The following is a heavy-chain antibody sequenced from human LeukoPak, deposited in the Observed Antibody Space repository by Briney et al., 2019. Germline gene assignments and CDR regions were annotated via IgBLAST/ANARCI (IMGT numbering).Heavy chain of an antibody. J-gene: IGHJ3*02. CDR3: AREDYYDSSGYCYGPVWDAFDI. D-gene: IGHD3-22*01. CDR2: INPSGGST. Sequence: ASVKVSCKASGYTFTSYAMNWVRQAPGQGLEWMGIINPSGGSTSYAQKFQGRVTMTRDMSTSTVYMELSSLRSEDTAVYYCAREDYYDSSGYCYGPVWDAFDIWGQGTMVTVSS. V-gene: IGHV1-46*01. CDR1: GYTFTSYA.